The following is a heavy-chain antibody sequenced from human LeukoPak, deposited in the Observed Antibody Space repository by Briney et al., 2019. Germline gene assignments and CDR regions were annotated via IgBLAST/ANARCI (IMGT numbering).Heavy chain of an antibody. D-gene: IGHD2-15*01. V-gene: IGHV3-30*18. CDR1: GFTFSSYG. Sequence: GRSLRLSCAASGFTFSSYGMHWVRQAPGKGLEWVAVISYDGSNKYYADSVKGRFTISRDNSKNTLYLQMNSLRAEDTAVYYCAEGPYCSGGSCYYYYGMDVWGQGTTVTVSS. CDR3: AEGPYCSGGSCYYYYGMDV. J-gene: IGHJ6*02. CDR2: ISYDGSNK.